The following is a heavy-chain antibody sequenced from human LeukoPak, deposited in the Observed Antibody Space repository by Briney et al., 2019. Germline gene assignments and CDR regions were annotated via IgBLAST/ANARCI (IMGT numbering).Heavy chain of an antibody. CDR2: ISGSGGST. D-gene: IGHD3-22*01. CDR1: GFTFSNYA. CDR3: AKDLNRMIVVVILDY. V-gene: IGHV3-23*01. Sequence: PGGSLRLSCTASGFTFSNYAMSWVRQAPGKGLEWVSAISGSGGSTYYADSVKGRFTISRDNSKNTLYLQMNSLRAEDTAVYYCAKDLNRMIVVVILDYWGQGTLVTVSS. J-gene: IGHJ4*02.